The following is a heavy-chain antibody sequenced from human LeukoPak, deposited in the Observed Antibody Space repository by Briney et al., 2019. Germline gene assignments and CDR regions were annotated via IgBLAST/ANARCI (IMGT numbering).Heavy chain of an antibody. Sequence: GASVKVSCKASGYTFTGYYMHWVRQAPGQGLEWMGWINPNSGGTNYAQKFQGRVTMTRDTSIGTAYMELTRLRSDDTAVYYCARDSSSWGSLNWFDPWGQGTLVTVSS. D-gene: IGHD6-13*01. J-gene: IGHJ5*02. V-gene: IGHV1-2*02. CDR2: INPNSGGT. CDR1: GYTFTGYY. CDR3: ARDSSSWGSLNWFDP.